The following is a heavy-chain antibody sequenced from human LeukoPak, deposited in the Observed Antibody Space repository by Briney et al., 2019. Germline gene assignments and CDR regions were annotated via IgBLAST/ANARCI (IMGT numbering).Heavy chain of an antibody. CDR2: IGISDDT. J-gene: IGHJ4*02. D-gene: IGHD2/OR15-2a*01. Sequence: QPGGSLRLSCAASGFTFSRYAMYWVRQAPGKGLEWVSAIGISDDTYYADSVRGRFTISRHDSKNMLYLQMNSLRAEDTAFYYCAKSLLVSTFYFDFWGQGTLVTVSS. CDR1: GFTFSRYA. V-gene: IGHV3-23*01. CDR3: AKSLLVSTFYFDF.